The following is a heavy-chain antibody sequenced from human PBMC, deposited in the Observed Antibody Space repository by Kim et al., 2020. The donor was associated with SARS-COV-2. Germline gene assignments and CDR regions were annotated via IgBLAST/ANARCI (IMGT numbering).Heavy chain of an antibody. Sequence: ASVKVSCKASGYTFTSYAMNWVRQAPGQGLEWMGWINTNTGNPTYAQGFTGRFVFSLDTSVSTAYLQISSLKAEDTAVYYCARDGRWDVVVPAATEGIWFDPWGQGTLVTVSS. CDR2: INTNTGNP. CDR3: ARDGRWDVVVPAATEGIWFDP. J-gene: IGHJ5*02. D-gene: IGHD2-2*01. V-gene: IGHV7-4-1*02. CDR1: GYTFTSYA.